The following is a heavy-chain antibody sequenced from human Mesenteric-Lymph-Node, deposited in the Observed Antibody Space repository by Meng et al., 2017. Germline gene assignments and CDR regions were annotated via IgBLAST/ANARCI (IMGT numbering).Heavy chain of an antibody. J-gene: IGHJ6*02. D-gene: IGHD1-1*01. CDR3: ARDRVQSDSYYYYYYGMDV. CDR2: INWNGGST. V-gene: IGHV3-20*04. Sequence: GESLKISCAASGFTFDDYGMSWVRQAPGKGLEWVSGINWNGGSTGYADSVKGRFTISRDNAKNSLYLQMNSLRAEDTALYYCARDRVQSDSYYYYYYGMDVLGQGTTVTVSS. CDR1: GFTFDDYG.